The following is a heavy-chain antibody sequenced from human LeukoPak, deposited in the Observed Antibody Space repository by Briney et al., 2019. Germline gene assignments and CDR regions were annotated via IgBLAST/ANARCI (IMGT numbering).Heavy chain of an antibody. CDR1: GGSISRGGYY. CDR2: IYYSGST. V-gene: IGHV4-31*03. J-gene: IGHJ5*02. CDR3: ARGYCSTTSCYPWT. D-gene: IGHD2-2*01. Sequence: SQTLSLTCTVSGGSISRGGYYWSWIRQHPGKGLEWIGYIYYSGSTYYNPSLKSRVTISVDTSKNHFSLKLSSVTAADTAVYYCARGYCSTTSCYPWTWGQGTLVTVSS.